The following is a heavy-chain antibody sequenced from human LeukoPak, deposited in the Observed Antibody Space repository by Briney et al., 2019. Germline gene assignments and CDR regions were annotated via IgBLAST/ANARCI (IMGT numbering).Heavy chain of an antibody. CDR1: GFTFSIHA. D-gene: IGHD1-1*01. CDR2: ISGSGDNT. V-gene: IGHV3-23*01. J-gene: IGHJ4*02. CDR3: ARAASGTKFLSDY. Sequence: GGSLRLSCAASGFTFSIHAMNWVRQAPGKGLEWASGISGSGDNTYRADSVKGRFTISRDNSKNTLYLQMNSLRAEDTAVYYCARAASGTKFLSDYWGQGTLVTVSS.